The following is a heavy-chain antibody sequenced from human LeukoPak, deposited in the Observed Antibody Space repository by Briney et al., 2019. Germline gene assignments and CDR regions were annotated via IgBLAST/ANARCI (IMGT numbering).Heavy chain of an antibody. CDR2: IIPIFGTA. CDR1: GGTFSSYA. V-gene: IGHV1-69*05. J-gene: IGHJ6*03. Sequence: SVKVSCKASGGTFSSYAISWVRQAPGQGLEWMGGIIPIFGTANYAQKFQGRVTITTDESTSTAYMELSSLRSEDTAVYYWARAPFRYCSSTSCYSYYYYYMDVWGKGTTVTVSS. CDR3: ARAPFRYCSSTSCYSYYYYYMDV. D-gene: IGHD2-2*01.